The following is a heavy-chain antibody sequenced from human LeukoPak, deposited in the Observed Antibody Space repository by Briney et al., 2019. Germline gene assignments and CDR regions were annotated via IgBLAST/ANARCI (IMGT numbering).Heavy chain of an antibody. CDR1: GYTFTSYY. V-gene: IGHV1-46*01. CDR2: INPRGGST. J-gene: IGHJ3*02. CDR3: AISGYCGGDCYAFDI. Sequence: ASVKVSCKASGYTFTSYYMHWVRQAPGQGLEWMGIINPRGGSTSYAQKFQGRVTMTRDTSTSTVYMELSSLRSEDTAVYYCAISGYCGGDCYAFDIWGQGTMVTVSS. D-gene: IGHD2-21*02.